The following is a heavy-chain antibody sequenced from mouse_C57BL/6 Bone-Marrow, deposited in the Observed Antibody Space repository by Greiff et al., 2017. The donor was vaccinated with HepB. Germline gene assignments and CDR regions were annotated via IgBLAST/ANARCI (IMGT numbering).Heavy chain of an antibody. V-gene: IGHV1-82*01. J-gene: IGHJ2*01. Sequence: QVQLKQSGPELVKPGASVKISCKASGYAFSSSWMNWVKQRPGKGLEWIGRIYPGDGDTNYNGKFKGKATLTADKSSSTAYMQLSSLTSEDSAVYFCAWGGYYETDFDYWGQGTTLTVSS. D-gene: IGHD2-3*01. CDR1: GYAFSSSW. CDR2: IYPGDGDT. CDR3: AWGGYYETDFDY.